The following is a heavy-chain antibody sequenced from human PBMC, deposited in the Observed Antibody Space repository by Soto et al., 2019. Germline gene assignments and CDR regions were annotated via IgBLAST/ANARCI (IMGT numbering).Heavy chain of an antibody. J-gene: IGHJ5*02. D-gene: IGHD3-10*01. V-gene: IGHV4-59*08. Sequence: QVQLQESGPGLVKPSETLSLTCTVSGGSISSYYWSWIRQPPGKGLEWIGYIYYSGSTNYNPSLKSRVTISVDTSRTQFSLTLSSVTAADTPVYYCASMVRGVKGNCFDPWGQGTLVTVSS. CDR1: GGSISSYY. CDR2: IYYSGST. CDR3: ASMVRGVKGNCFDP.